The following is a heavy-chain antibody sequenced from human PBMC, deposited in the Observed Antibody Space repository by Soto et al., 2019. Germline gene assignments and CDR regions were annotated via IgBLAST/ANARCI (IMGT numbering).Heavy chain of an antibody. CDR3: ASCYYAFWSGFSPRTKFDY. V-gene: IGHV1-69*06. CDR1: GGTFSSYA. D-gene: IGHD3-3*01. Sequence: SVKVSCKASGGTFSSYAISWVRQAPGQGXEWMGGIIPIFGTANYAQKFQGRVTITADKSTSTAYMELSSLRSEDTAVYYCASCYYAFWSGFSPRTKFDYWRQRTLVTVSS. CDR2: IIPIFGTA. J-gene: IGHJ4*02.